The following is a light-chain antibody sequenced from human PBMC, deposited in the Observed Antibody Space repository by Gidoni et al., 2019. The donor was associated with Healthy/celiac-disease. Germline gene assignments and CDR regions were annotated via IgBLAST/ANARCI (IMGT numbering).Light chain of an antibody. CDR3: CSYAGSSTWV. Sequence: QSALPQPASVSASPGPSITISCTGTSSDVGSYNLVSWYQQHPGKAPKLRIYEGSKRPSGVSNRFSGSKSGNTASLTISGLQAEDEADYYCCSYAGSSTWVFGGGTKLTVL. CDR1: SSDVGSYNL. J-gene: IGLJ3*02. V-gene: IGLV2-23*01. CDR2: EGS.